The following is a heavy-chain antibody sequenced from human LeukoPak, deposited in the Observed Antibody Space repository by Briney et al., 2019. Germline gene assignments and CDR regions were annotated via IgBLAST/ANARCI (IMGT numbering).Heavy chain of an antibody. D-gene: IGHD6-19*01. CDR2: ISSSSSYI. CDR3: ASGYSSGWLRRDAFDI. V-gene: IGHV3-21*01. J-gene: IGHJ3*02. CDR1: GFTVSSNY. Sequence: PGGSLRLSCAASGFTVSSNYMSWVRQAPGKGLEWVSSISSSSSYIYYADSVKGRFTISRDNAKNSLYLQMNSLRAEDTAVYYCASGYSSGWLRRDAFDIWGQGTMVTVSS.